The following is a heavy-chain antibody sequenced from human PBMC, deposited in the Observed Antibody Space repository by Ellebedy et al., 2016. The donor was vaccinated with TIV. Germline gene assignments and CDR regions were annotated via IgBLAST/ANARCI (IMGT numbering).Heavy chain of an antibody. D-gene: IGHD3-16*01. CDR1: GGSITSGSYY. J-gene: IGHJ4*02. CDR2: VYFIGST. V-gene: IGHV4-39*01. CDR3: VRHPTLGTLDY. Sequence: MPGGSLRLSCTVSGGSITSGSYYWAWIRQPPGKGLEWVGNVYFIGSTNYNPSLKSRVTISVDTSQNQFSLKLTSVTAADTAVYYCVRHPTLGTLDYWGQGAQVTVSS.